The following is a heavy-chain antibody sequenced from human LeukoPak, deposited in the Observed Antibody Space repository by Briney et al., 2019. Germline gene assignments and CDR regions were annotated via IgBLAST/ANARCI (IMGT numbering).Heavy chain of an antibody. CDR3: ARASWVSSTDAVR. V-gene: IGHV3-23*01. D-gene: IGHD3-16*01. CDR1: GLSFSTFA. CDR2: IRSNGET. Sequence: GGSLRLSCAASGLSFSTFAMSWVRQGPARGLEWVSSIRSNGETFYADPVKGRFTLSSDSSRNTVYLQLNNLRVEHTAIYYCARASWVSSTDAVRWGQGNLVTVSS. J-gene: IGHJ4*02.